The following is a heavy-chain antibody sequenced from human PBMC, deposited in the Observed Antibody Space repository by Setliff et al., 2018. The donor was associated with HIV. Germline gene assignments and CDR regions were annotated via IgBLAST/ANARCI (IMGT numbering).Heavy chain of an antibody. Sequence: PSETLSLTCTVSSGSVSRSDYYWGWIRQTPGKGLEWIGSIYWSGLTFYNPSLKSRVTISVDTSKNQFSLRMRSVTAADTAVYYCARVFVDTAVLRVLEYYFDSWGRGTLVTVSS. CDR3: ARVFVDTAVLRVLEYYFDS. CDR2: IYWSGLT. J-gene: IGHJ4*02. D-gene: IGHD5-18*01. V-gene: IGHV4-39*07. CDR1: SGSVSRSDYY.